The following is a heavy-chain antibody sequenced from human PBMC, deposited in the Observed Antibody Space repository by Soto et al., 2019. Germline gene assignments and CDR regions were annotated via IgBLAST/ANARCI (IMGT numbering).Heavy chain of an antibody. D-gene: IGHD3-10*01. CDR2: INHSGST. CDR3: ARAGTMVRVAGMDV. J-gene: IGHJ6*02. V-gene: IGHV4-34*01. CDR1: GGSFSGYY. Sequence: SETLSLTCAVYGGSFSGYYWSWIRQPPRKGLEWIGEINHSGSTNYNPSLKSRVTISVDTSKNQFSLKLSSVTAADTAVYYCARAGTMVRVAGMDVWGQGTTVTVSS.